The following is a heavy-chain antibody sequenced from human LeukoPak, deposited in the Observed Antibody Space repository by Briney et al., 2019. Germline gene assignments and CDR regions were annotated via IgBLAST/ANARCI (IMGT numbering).Heavy chain of an antibody. CDR2: MNPNSGNT. CDR3: ARGRTWVGYCSSTSCPHYYYYYYYMDV. CDR1: GYTFTSYD. D-gene: IGHD2-2*01. Sequence: ASVKVSCKASGYTFTSYDINWVRQATGQGLEWMGWMNPNSGNTGYAQKFQGRVTMTRNTSISTAYMELSSLRSEDTAVYYCARGRTWVGYCSSTSCPHYYYYYYYMDVWGKGTTVTVSS. J-gene: IGHJ6*03. V-gene: IGHV1-8*01.